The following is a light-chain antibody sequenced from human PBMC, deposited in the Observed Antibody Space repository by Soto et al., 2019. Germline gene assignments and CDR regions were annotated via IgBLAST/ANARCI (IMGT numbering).Light chain of an antibody. J-gene: IGKJ1*01. V-gene: IGKV3-11*01. CDR3: QQRSNWWT. CDR1: QSVSSY. CDR2: DAS. Sequence: EIVLTQSPATLSLSPGERATHSCRASQSVSSYLAWYQQKPGQAPRLLIYDASNRATGIPARFSGSGSGTDFTLTISSLEPEDFAVYYCQQRSNWWTFGQGTKVDI.